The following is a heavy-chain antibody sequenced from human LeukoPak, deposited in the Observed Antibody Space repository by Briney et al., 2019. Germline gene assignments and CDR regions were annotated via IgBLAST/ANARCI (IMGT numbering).Heavy chain of an antibody. J-gene: IGHJ1*01. CDR1: GFTFSSYA. D-gene: IGHD3-9*01. CDR3: AREYYDIVTGYSPAGYLQY. CDR2: ISGSGGST. V-gene: IGHV3-23*01. Sequence: PGGSLRLSCAASGFTFSSYAMSWVRQAPGKGLEWVSAISGSGGSTYYADSVKGRFTISRDNSKNTLYLQMNSLRAEDTAVYYCAREYYDIVTGYSPAGYLQYWGQGTLVTVSS.